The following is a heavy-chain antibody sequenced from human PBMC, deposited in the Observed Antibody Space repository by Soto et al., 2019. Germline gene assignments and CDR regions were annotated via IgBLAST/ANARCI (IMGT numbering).Heavy chain of an antibody. CDR1: GFTFSSYG. CDR2: IWYDGSNK. D-gene: IGHD6-19*01. V-gene: IGHV3-33*01. J-gene: IGHJ4*02. CDR3: ARDSSGWYSVTYYFDY. Sequence: GGSLRLSCAASGFTFSSYGMHWVRQAPGKGLEWVTVIWYDGSNKYYADSVKGRFTISRDNSKNTLYLQMNSLRAEDTAVYYCARDSSGWYSVTYYFDYWGQGTLVTVS.